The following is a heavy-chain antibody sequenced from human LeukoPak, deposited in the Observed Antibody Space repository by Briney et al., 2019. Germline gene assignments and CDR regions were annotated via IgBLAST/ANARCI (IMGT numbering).Heavy chain of an antibody. V-gene: IGHV1-18*04. CDR2: ISAYNGNT. CDR1: GYTFTSYG. D-gene: IGHD6-13*01. Sequence: ASVKVSCKASGYTFTSYGISWVRQAPGQGLEWMGWISAYNGNTNYAQKLQGRVTMITDTSTSTAYMELRSLRSDDTAVYYCARAVAAAGTTDLWGQGTLVTVSS. CDR3: ARAVAAAGTTDL. J-gene: IGHJ5*02.